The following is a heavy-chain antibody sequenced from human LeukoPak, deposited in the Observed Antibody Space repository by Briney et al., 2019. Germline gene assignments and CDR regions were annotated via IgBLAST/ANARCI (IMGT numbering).Heavy chain of an antibody. V-gene: IGHV4-38-2*02. CDR3: ARGFWGGGYLDL. J-gene: IGHJ2*01. Sequence: PSETLSLTCTVSGYSISSGYWWGWIRQPPGKGLEWIGSTYHSGSPYYNPSLKSRVTISVDTSNNQFSLKLSSVTAEDTAIYYCARGFWGGGYLDLWGRGTLVTVSS. CDR2: TYHSGSP. CDR1: GYSISSGYW. D-gene: IGHD3-16*01.